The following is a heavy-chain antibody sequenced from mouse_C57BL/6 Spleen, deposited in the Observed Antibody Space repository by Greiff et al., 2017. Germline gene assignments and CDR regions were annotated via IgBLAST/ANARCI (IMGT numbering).Heavy chain of an antibody. J-gene: IGHJ2*01. CDR3: ARWGCGSFYFDY. Sequence: QVQLQQSGAELARPGASVKLSRKASGYTFTSYGISWVKQRTGQGLEWIGEIYPRSGNTYYNEKFKGKATLTADKSSSTAYMELRSLTSEDSAVCFCARWGCGSFYFDYWGQGTTLTVSS. V-gene: IGHV1-81*01. CDR2: IYPRSGNT. D-gene: IGHD3-3*01. CDR1: GYTFTSYG.